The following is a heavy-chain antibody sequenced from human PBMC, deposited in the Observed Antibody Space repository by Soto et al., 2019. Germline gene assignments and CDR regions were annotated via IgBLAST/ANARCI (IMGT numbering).Heavy chain of an antibody. CDR2: IKEDGSEK. V-gene: IGHV3-7*01. Sequence: LRLSCAASGFTFSSSWMTWVRQAPGKGLAWVANIKEDGSEKYYVDSVRGRFTISRDNTNESLYLQMNSLRAEDTAVYYCARDPAPVGYRGLDVWGQGTTVTVSS. J-gene: IGHJ6*02. D-gene: IGHD5-12*01. CDR3: ARDPAPVGYRGLDV. CDR1: GFTFSSSW.